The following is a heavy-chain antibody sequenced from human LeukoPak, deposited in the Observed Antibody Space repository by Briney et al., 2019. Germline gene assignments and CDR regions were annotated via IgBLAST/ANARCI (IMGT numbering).Heavy chain of an antibody. D-gene: IGHD3-3*01. Sequence: GGSLRLSCATSGFTFRSYAMIWVRQAPERGLQWVSGISGSGTYYADFAKGRFTISRDNSKNTLYLQMNSLRAEDTAVYYCAKVPWSGRAFDIWGQGTMVTVSS. CDR2: ISGSGT. V-gene: IGHV3-23*01. CDR1: GFTFRSYA. J-gene: IGHJ3*02. CDR3: AKVPWSGRAFDI.